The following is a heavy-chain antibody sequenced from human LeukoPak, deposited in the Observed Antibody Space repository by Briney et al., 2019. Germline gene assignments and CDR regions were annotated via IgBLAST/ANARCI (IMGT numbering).Heavy chain of an antibody. CDR2: ISGSGGST. V-gene: IGHV3-23*01. Sequence: GGSLRLSCAASGFTFSSYAMSWVRQAPGKGLEWVSGISGSGGSTYYADSVKGRFTISRDNSKNTVYLQMNSLRAEDTAIYYCAKNGKNNYDMFFDYWGQGTLVTVSS. CDR3: AKNGKNNYDMFFDY. J-gene: IGHJ4*02. D-gene: IGHD3-9*01. CDR1: GFTFSSYA.